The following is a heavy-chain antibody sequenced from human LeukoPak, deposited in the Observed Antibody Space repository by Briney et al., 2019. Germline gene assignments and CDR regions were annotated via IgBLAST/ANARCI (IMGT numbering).Heavy chain of an antibody. Sequence: PGGSLRLSCAASGFTFSSYAMHWVRQGPGKGLESVAVISYDGSNKYYADSVKGRFTISRDNSKNTLYLQMNSLRAEDTAVYYCARDGDYYDSSGYSYWGQGTLVTVSS. CDR2: ISYDGSNK. CDR3: ARDGDYYDSSGYSY. V-gene: IGHV3-30*04. J-gene: IGHJ4*02. D-gene: IGHD3-22*01. CDR1: GFTFSSYA.